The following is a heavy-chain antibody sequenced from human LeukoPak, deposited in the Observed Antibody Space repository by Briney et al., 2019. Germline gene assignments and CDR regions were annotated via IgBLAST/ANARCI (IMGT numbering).Heavy chain of an antibody. CDR3: ARDRGSSHYYYMDV. J-gene: IGHJ6*03. CDR2: ISSSSSPI. CDR1: GLTFSQYN. V-gene: IGHV3-48*04. Sequence: GSLRLSCAASGLTFSQYNMNWVRQVPGKGLEWISHISSSSSPIYYADSVKGRFTISRDNTKNSLYLQMNSLRAEDTAVYHCARDRGSSHYYYMDVWGKGTTVTVSS. D-gene: IGHD6-6*01.